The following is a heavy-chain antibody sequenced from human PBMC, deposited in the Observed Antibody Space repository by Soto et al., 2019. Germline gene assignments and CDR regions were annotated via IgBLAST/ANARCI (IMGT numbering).Heavy chain of an antibody. CDR1: GFTFSSHG. CDR2: IWYDGSNK. J-gene: IGHJ5*02. V-gene: IGHV3-33*01. Sequence: QVQLVESGRGVVQPGRSLRLSCAASGFTFSSHGMHWVRQAPGKGLEWVAVIWYDGSNKYYRDSVEGRFTISRDNFKNTVSLQMNSLRAEDTAVYYCVRWSDNKVLDPWGQGTLVTVSS. CDR3: VRWSDNKVLDP. D-gene: IGHD1-1*01.